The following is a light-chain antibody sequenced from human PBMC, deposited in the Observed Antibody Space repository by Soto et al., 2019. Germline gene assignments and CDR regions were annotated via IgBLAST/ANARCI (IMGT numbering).Light chain of an antibody. V-gene: IGKV1-5*01. Sequence: DIPMTQSPSTLSASVGDRVTITCRASQSISSWLAWYQHKPGKAPKLLIYDASSLESGVPSRFSGSGSGTEFTLTISSLQPDDFATYYCQQYNSYSWTFGQGTKLEIK. CDR1: QSISSW. J-gene: IGKJ2*01. CDR3: QQYNSYSWT. CDR2: DAS.